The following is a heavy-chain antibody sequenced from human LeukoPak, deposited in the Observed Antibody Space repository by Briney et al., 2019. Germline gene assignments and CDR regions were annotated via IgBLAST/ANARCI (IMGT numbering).Heavy chain of an antibody. CDR1: GGTFSSYA. V-gene: IGHV1-69*13. Sequence: ASVKVSCKASGGTFSSYAISWVRQAPGQGLEWMGGIIPIFGTANYAQKFQGRVTITADESTSTAYMELSSLRSEDTAVYYCARSPTIISRGIVVVPAAMSGYYYGMDVWGQGTTVTVSS. CDR2: IIPIFGTA. CDR3: ARSPTIISRGIVVVPAAMSGYYYGMDV. D-gene: IGHD2-2*01. J-gene: IGHJ6*02.